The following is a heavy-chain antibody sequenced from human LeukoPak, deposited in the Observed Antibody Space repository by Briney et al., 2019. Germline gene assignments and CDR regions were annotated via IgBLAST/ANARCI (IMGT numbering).Heavy chain of an antibody. CDR1: GFTFSNYA. CDR2: ISGGGGTT. V-gene: IGHV3-23*01. Sequence: DPGGSLRLSCAASGFTFSNYAMSWVRQAPGKGLEWVSTISGGGGTTYYADSVKGRFTISRDNSKNTLSLLMNSLRAEDTALYYCAKSPDEYISSFAYWGQGTLVTVSS. D-gene: IGHD6-13*01. CDR3: AKSPDEYISSFAY. J-gene: IGHJ4*02.